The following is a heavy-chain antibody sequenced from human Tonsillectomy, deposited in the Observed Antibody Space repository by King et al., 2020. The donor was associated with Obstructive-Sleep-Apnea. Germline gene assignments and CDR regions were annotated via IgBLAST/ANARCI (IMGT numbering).Heavy chain of an antibody. CDR3: AKDRYSGWYAEYYFDY. Sequence: QLVQSGGGLVQPGRSLRLSCAASGFTFDDYAMHWVRQAPGKGLEWVSGISWNSGSIGSADSVKGRFTISRDNAKNSLYLQMNSLRAEDTALYYCAKDRYSGWYAEYYFDYWGQGTLVTVSS. J-gene: IGHJ4*02. V-gene: IGHV3-9*01. CDR1: GFTFDDYA. D-gene: IGHD6-19*01. CDR2: ISWNSGSI.